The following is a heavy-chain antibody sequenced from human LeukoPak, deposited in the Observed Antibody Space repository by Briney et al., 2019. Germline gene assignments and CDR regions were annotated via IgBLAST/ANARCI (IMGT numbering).Heavy chain of an antibody. D-gene: IGHD3-9*01. CDR2: ISSSGSTI. CDR3: AKRMNLRYFDWFATLEWPIDY. Sequence: GGSLRLSCAASGFTFSSYEMNWVRQAPGKGLEWVSYISSSGSTIYYADSVKGRFTISRDNAKNSLYLQMNSLRAEDTAVYYCAKRMNLRYFDWFATLEWPIDYWGQGTLVTVSS. J-gene: IGHJ4*02. CDR1: GFTFSSYE. V-gene: IGHV3-48*03.